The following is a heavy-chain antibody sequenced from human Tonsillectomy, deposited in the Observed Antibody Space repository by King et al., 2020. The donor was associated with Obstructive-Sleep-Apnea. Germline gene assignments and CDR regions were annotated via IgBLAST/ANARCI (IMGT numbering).Heavy chain of an antibody. V-gene: IGHV1-69*12. CDR2: IIPMFGST. CDR3: ARENCGGDCHSGYYYVMDV. CDR1: GGTLRSYA. J-gene: IGHJ6*02. D-gene: IGHD2-21*02. Sequence: QLVQSGAEVKKPGSSVKVSCKASGGTLRSYAISWVRQAPGQGLEWMGGIIPMFGSTNYAQKFQGRVTITADESTSTAYMELSSLRSEDTALYYCARENCGGDCHSGYYYVMDVWGQGTAVTVSS.